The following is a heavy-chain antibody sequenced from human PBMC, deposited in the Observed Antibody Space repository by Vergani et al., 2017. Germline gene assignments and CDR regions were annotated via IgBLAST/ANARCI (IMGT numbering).Heavy chain of an antibody. CDR3: ARSRPYCTRGSCPAI. J-gene: IGHJ4*02. V-gene: IGHV4-34*01. CDR1: GGSFSGYY. D-gene: IGHD2-8*01. CDR2: INHSGST. Sequence: QVQLQQWGAGLLKPSETLSLTCAVYGGSFSGYYWSWIRQPPGKGLEWIGEINHSGSTNYDPSLKSRVTISVDTSKSQFSLKLNSVTVADTAVYYCARSRPYCTRGSCPAIWGQGTLVTVSS.